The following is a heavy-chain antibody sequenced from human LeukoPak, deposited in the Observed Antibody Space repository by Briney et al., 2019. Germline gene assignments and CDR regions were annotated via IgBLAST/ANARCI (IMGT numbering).Heavy chain of an antibody. J-gene: IGHJ4*02. V-gene: IGHV3-30*18. CDR2: MSYDGSDK. CDR1: GFTFSNYG. D-gene: IGHD2-8*01. Sequence: PGGSLRLSCVASGFTFSNYGMHWVRQAPGKGLEWVAFMSYDGSDKYYADSVRGRFTISRDNSKNTLYLQMNSLRAEDTAVYYCAKTGHGLGDLEWCFDYWGQGTLVTVSS. CDR3: AKTGHGLGDLEWCFDY.